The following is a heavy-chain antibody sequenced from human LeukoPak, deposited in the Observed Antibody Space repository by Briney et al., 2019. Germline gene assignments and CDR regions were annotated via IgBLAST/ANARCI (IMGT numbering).Heavy chain of an antibody. Sequence: PGGSLRLSCAASGFTFSSYGMNWVRQAPGKGLEWVSYISSSSSSMYYADSVKGRFTISRDNAKNSLYLQMNSLRAEDTAVYYCARGTDTIYSWFDPWGQGTLVTVSS. D-gene: IGHD3-3*01. V-gene: IGHV3-48*01. CDR1: GFTFSSYG. CDR2: ISSSSSSM. J-gene: IGHJ5*02. CDR3: ARGTDTIYSWFDP.